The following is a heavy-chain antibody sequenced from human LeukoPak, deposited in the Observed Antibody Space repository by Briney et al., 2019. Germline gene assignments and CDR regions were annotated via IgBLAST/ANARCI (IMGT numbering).Heavy chain of an antibody. CDR2: IYTSGST. Sequence: SETLSLTCTVSGGSISSYYWSWIRQPAGKGLEWIGRIYTSGSTNYNPSLKSRVTMSVDTSKNQFSLKLSSVTAADTAVYYCARGVIQLWLRSHLDYWGQGTLVTVSS. J-gene: IGHJ4*02. CDR3: ARGVIQLWLRSHLDY. CDR1: GGSISSYY. D-gene: IGHD5-18*01. V-gene: IGHV4-4*07.